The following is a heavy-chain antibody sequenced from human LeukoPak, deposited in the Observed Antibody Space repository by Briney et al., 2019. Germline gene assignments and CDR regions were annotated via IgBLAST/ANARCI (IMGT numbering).Heavy chain of an antibody. CDR1: GGTFSGYA. V-gene: IGHV1-69*04. CDR3: ARAEPVYYDILTGYYRQAVLDY. D-gene: IGHD3-9*01. Sequence: SVKVSCKASGGTFSGYAISWVRQAPGQGLEWMGRIIPILGIASYAQKFQGRVTMTRDTSTSTVYMELSSLRSEDTAVYYCARAEPVYYDILTGYYRQAVLDYWGQGTLVTVSS. J-gene: IGHJ4*02. CDR2: IIPILGIA.